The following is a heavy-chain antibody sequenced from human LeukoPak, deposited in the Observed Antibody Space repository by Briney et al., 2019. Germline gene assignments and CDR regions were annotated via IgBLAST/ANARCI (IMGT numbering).Heavy chain of an antibody. CDR3: ASDPFQH. V-gene: IGHV3-21*01. CDR1: GFTFSSYS. J-gene: IGHJ1*01. Sequence: GGSLRLSCAASGFTFSSYSMNWVRQAPGKGLEWVSSISSSSSCTYYADSVKGRFTISRDNAKNSLYLQMNSLRAEDTAVYYCASDPFQHWGQGTLVTVSS. CDR2: ISSSSSCT.